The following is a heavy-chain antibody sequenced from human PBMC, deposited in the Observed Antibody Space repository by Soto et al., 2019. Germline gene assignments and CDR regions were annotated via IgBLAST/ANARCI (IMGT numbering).Heavy chain of an antibody. Sequence: QVQLVQSGAEVKKPGASVKVSCKASGYTFTSSGTSWVRQAPGQGLEWMGWISAHTGSSEYAQRFQGRVTMTTDRSTSTAYMEMRSLRSADTAVYYCARAFFYQGTDSRGYSFDAFDFWGPGTLVTVSS. D-gene: IGHD3-22*01. V-gene: IGHV1-18*01. J-gene: IGHJ3*01. CDR3: ARAFFYQGTDSRGYSFDAFDF. CDR2: ISAHTGSS. CDR1: GYTFTSSG.